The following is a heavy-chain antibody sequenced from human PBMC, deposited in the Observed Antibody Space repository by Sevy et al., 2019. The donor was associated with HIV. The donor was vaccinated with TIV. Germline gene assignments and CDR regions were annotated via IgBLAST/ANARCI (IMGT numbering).Heavy chain of an antibody. CDR3: ATKIHYDILTGYYNVGAFDY. Sequence: ASVKVSCKVSGYTLTELSMHWVRQAPGKGLEWMGGFDPEDGEKIYAQKFQGRVTMTEDTSTDTAYMELSSLRSEDTAVYYCATKIHYDILTGYYNVGAFDYWGQGTLVTVSS. CDR2: FDPEDGEK. D-gene: IGHD3-9*01. CDR1: GYTLTELS. V-gene: IGHV1-24*01. J-gene: IGHJ4*02.